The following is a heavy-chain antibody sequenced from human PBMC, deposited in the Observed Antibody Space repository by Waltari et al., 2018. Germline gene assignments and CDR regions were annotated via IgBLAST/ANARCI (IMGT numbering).Heavy chain of an antibody. J-gene: IGHJ6*03. CDR3: ARASDWGSFYYYYYYMDV. D-gene: IGHD7-27*01. CDR2: IIPIFGTA. CDR1: GGTFSSYA. V-gene: IGHV1-69*12. Sequence: QVQLVQSGAEVKKPGSSVKVSCKASGGTFSSYAISWVRQAPGQGLEWMGGIIPIFGTASSAQKFQGRVTITADESTSTAYMELSSLRSEDTAVYYCARASDWGSFYYYYYYMDVWGKGTTVTVSS.